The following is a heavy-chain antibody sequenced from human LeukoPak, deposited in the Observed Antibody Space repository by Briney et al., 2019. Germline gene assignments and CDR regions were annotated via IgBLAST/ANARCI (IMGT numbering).Heavy chain of an antibody. CDR2: IYSGGAT. Sequence: QLGGSLKLSCAASGFTVTNNYMGWVRQAPGKGLEWVSLIYSGGATDYAASVKGRFTISRDNSKNTLYLQMDSLRAEDTAVYYCAGGMYYYDSGGYYFDYWGQGSQVTVSS. D-gene: IGHD3-22*01. CDR3: AGGMYYYDSGGYYFDY. J-gene: IGHJ4*02. V-gene: IGHV3-53*01. CDR1: GFTVTNNY.